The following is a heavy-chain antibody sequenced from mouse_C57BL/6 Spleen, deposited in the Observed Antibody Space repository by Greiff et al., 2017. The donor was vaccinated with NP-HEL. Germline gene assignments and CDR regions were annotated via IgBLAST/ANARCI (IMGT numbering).Heavy chain of an antibody. V-gene: IGHV1-82*01. D-gene: IGHD2-5*01. Sequence: QVQLQQSGPELVKPGASVKISCKASGYAFSSSWMNWVKQRPGKGLEWIGRIYPGDGDTNYNGKFKGKATLTADKSSSTAYMQLSSLTSEDSAVYFCARDSNLYFDYWGQGTTLTVSS. CDR2: IYPGDGDT. J-gene: IGHJ2*01. CDR3: ARDSNLYFDY. CDR1: GYAFSSSW.